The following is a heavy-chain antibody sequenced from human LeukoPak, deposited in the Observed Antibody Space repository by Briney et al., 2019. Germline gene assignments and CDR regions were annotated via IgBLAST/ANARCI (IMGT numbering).Heavy chain of an antibody. J-gene: IGHJ4*02. CDR1: GFTFDDYA. CDR2: INWNRSGI. D-gene: IGHD5-18*01. CDR3: TRDYRAYSYGVFDY. V-gene: IGHV3-9*01. Sequence: SGGSLRLSCAASGFTFDDYAMHWVRQAPGKGLEWVSGINWNRSGITYADSVKGRFTISRDNAKNSLYLQMNSLRAEDTALYYCTRDYRAYSYGVFDYWGQGTLVSVSS.